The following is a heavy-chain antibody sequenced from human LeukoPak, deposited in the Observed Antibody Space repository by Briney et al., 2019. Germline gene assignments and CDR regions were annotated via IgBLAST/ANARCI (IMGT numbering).Heavy chain of an antibody. CDR3: ARQTGSGLFILP. CDR2: IYYSGST. J-gene: IGHJ4*02. D-gene: IGHD3/OR15-3a*01. Sequence: SETLSLTCTVSGGSISSYYWSWIRQSPGKGLEWIGYIYYSGSTNFNPSLKSRVTISVDTSKNQFSLKLSPVTAADTAVYYCARQTGSGLFILPGGQGTLVTISS. V-gene: IGHV4-59*01. CDR1: GGSISSYY.